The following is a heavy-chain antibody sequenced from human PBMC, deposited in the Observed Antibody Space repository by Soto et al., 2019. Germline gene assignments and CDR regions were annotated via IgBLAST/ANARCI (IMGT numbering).Heavy chain of an antibody. J-gene: IGHJ4*02. Sequence: PSETLSLTCAVYGGSFSGYYWSWIRQPPGKGLEWIGEINHSGSTNYNPPLKSRVTISLDTSKNQFSLKLSSVTAADTAVYYCARGMTTVTTLDYWGQGTLVTVSS. CDR2: INHSGST. CDR3: ARGMTTVTTLDY. V-gene: IGHV4-34*01. CDR1: GGSFSGYY. D-gene: IGHD4-4*01.